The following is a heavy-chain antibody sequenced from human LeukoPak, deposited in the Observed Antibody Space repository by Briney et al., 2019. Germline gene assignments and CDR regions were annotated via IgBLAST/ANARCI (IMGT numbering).Heavy chain of an antibody. CDR1: GFTFSSYG. V-gene: IGHV3-30*02. Sequence: GGSLSLFCAACGFTFSSYGMLWVRRAPGKGRAWVAFMRHDGNNKYYADSVKGRFTISRDNSKNTLYLQMDRLRAEDTALYDCAKDGSLDSSSWYLDYWGQGTLVTVSS. D-gene: IGHD6-13*01. J-gene: IGHJ4*02. CDR3: AKDGSLDSSSWYLDY. CDR2: MRHDGNNK.